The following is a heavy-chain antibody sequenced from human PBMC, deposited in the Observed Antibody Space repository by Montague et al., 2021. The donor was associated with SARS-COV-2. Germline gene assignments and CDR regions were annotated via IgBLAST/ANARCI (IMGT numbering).Heavy chain of an antibody. Sequence: SETLSLTCTVSGGSISSYYWSWIRQPPGKGLEWIGYIYYSGSTNYNPSLKSRVTISVDTSKNHFSLTLSSVTAADTAVYYCARRGRKLLPVATTIGGFDIWGQGTMVTVSS. J-gene: IGHJ3*02. CDR3: ARRGRKLLPVATTIGGFDI. D-gene: IGHD5-12*01. CDR1: GGSISSYY. CDR2: IYYSGST. V-gene: IGHV4-59*08.